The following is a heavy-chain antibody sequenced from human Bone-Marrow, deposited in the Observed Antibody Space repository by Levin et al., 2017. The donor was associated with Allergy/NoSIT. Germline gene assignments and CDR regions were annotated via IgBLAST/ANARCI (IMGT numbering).Heavy chain of an antibody. CDR2: IYSGGST. CDR1: GFTVINNQ. J-gene: IGHJ4*02. Sequence: ASVKVSCAVSGFTVINNQMTWVRQAPGKGLEWVSLIYSGGSTFYADSVKGRFTISRDNSKNTVSLQMNSLGVEDTAVYYCARQDYVWGRDYWGQGTLVTVSS. CDR3: ARQDYVWGRDY. V-gene: IGHV3-66*04. D-gene: IGHD3-16*01.